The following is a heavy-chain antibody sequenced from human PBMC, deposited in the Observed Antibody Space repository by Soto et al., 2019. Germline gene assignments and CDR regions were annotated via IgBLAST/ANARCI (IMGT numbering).Heavy chain of an antibody. CDR3: VRGGLGAFDL. J-gene: IGHJ3*01. D-gene: IGHD3-16*01. CDR2: IHSDGSST. CDR1: GFTFSYYW. Sequence: EVQLVESGGGLVQPGESLRLSCAASGFTFSYYWMHWVRQAPGKGLVWVSRIHSDGSSTTYADSVKDRFTISRDNARNTLYMQMNSLRADCTAVYYCVRGGLGAFDLWGQGTVLTVYS. V-gene: IGHV3-74*03.